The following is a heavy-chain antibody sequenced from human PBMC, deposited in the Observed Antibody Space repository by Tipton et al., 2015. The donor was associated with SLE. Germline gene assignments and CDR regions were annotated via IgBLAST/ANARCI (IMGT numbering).Heavy chain of an antibody. D-gene: IGHD3-9*01. CDR1: GGSISSSRYY. CDR2: IYHSGTA. Sequence: TLSLTCTVSGGSISSSRYYWGWIRQPPGKGLEWIGSIYHSGTAYYNPSLKSRVTISVDTSKNQFSLKLSSVTAADTAVYYCARERKKDILTGYGVFDYWGQGTLVTVSS. V-gene: IGHV4-39*07. CDR3: ARERKKDILTGYGVFDY. J-gene: IGHJ4*02.